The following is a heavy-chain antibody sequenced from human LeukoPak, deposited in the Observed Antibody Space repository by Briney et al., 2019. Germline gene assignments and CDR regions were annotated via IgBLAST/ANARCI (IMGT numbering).Heavy chain of an antibody. CDR2: IYSSGST. Sequence: SETLSLTCTVSGASVSGSPYYWGWIRQPPGKGLEWIGSIYSSGSTYYNASLQSRVTISIETSKNQFSLKLSSVTAADTAVYYCAGAFYGSGSYNYWGQGTLVTVSS. V-gene: IGHV4-39*07. CDR1: GASVSGSPYY. CDR3: AGAFYGSGSYNY. D-gene: IGHD3-10*01. J-gene: IGHJ4*02.